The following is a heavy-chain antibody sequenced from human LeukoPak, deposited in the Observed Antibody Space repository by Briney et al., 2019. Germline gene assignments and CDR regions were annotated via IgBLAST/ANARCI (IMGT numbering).Heavy chain of an antibody. Sequence: PGGSLRLSCAASGFTFSSYGMHWVRQAPGKGLEWVAVISYDGSNKYYADSVKGRFTISRDNSKNTLYLQMNSLRAEDTAVYYCAKDDSSGTFDYWGQGTLVTVSS. CDR2: ISYDGSNK. J-gene: IGHJ4*02. CDR3: AKDDSSGTFDY. CDR1: GFTFSSYG. D-gene: IGHD6-19*01. V-gene: IGHV3-30*18.